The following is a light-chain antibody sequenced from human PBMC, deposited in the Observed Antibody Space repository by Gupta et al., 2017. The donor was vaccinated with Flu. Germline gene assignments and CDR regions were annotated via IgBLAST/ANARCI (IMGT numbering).Light chain of an antibody. J-gene: IGLJ1*01. V-gene: IGLV2-14*01. CDR3: SSFTGSNTLLCV. Sequence: QSALTQPASVSGSPGQSVTISCTGTSSDIGTYNYVSWYQQYSGKAPKILIYEVSNRPSGVSNRFSGSKSGNTASLTISGLQAEDEATYYCSSFTGSNTLLCVFGSGTKVIVL. CDR2: EVS. CDR1: SSDIGTYNY.